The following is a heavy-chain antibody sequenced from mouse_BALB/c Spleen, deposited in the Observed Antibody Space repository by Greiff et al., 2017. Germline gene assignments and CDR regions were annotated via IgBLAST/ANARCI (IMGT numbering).Heavy chain of an antibody. CDR1: GFTFSSFG. Sequence: EVHLVESGGGLVQPGGSRKLSCAASGFTFSSFGMHWVRQAPEKGLEWVAYISSGSSTIYYADTVKGRFTISRDNPKNTLFLQMTSLRSEDTAMYYCARELTTGSFDYWGQGTTLTVSS. V-gene: IGHV5-17*02. J-gene: IGHJ2*01. CDR2: ISSGSSTI. CDR3: ARELTTGSFDY. D-gene: IGHD4-1*02.